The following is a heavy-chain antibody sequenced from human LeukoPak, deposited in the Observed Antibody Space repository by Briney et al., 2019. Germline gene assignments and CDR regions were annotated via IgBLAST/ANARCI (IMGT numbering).Heavy chain of an antibody. J-gene: IGHJ4*02. Sequence: SVKVSCKASGFTFTSSAVQWVRQARGQRLEWIGWIVVGSGNTNYAQKFQERVTITRDMSTSTAYMELSSLRSEGTAVYYCAASDTYYYDSSGPLTDYWGQGTLVTVSS. D-gene: IGHD3-22*01. CDR3: AASDTYYYDSSGPLTDY. CDR1: GFTFTSSA. CDR2: IVVGSGNT. V-gene: IGHV1-58*01.